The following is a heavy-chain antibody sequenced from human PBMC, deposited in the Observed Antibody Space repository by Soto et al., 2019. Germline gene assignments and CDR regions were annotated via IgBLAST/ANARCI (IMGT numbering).Heavy chain of an antibody. CDR1: GFTFSLYS. J-gene: IGHJ6*01. Sequence: EVQLVESGGGLVQPGGSLRLSCAASGFTFSLYSMSWVRQAPGKGLEWVSYISRSSTGIHYADSVKGRFTISRDDVTNSMHTQMNSLRDGDTAVYYCARAVTWGLDVWGQGTTVSISS. D-gene: IGHD3-10*01. V-gene: IGHV3-48*02. CDR3: ARAVTWGLDV. CDR2: ISRSSTGI.